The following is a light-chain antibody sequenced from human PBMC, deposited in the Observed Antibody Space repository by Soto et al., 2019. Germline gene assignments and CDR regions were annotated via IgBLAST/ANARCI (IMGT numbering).Light chain of an antibody. J-gene: IGKJ1*01. Sequence: PGDRATLSCRASQTVTNNYLAWYQQQPGQAPRLLIYGASNRATGIPARFSGSGSGTDFTLTISSLEPEDFAVYYCQQRSNWPTWTFGQGTKVDIK. CDR3: QQRSNWPTWT. V-gene: IGKV3-11*01. CDR1: QTVTNNY. CDR2: GAS.